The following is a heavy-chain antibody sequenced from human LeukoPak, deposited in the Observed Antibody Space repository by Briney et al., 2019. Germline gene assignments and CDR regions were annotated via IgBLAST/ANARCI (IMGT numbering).Heavy chain of an antibody. D-gene: IGHD3-3*01. J-gene: IGHJ4*02. Sequence: ASVKLSCKASGSAFTYYGINWVRQAPGQRLEWMGWISADNGNTHYAQKFQGRVTMTTDTSTSTAHMEVRSLRSDDTAVYYCQRITIFGVVMDFDYWGQGTLVTVSS. CDR2: ISADNGNT. CDR3: QRITIFGVVMDFDY. CDR1: GSAFTYYG. V-gene: IGHV1-18*01.